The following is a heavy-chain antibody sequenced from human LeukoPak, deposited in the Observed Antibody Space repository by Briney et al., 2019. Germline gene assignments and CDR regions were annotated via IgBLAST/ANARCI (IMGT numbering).Heavy chain of an antibody. Sequence: GGSLRLSYAASGFTFTNYWMDWVRQAPGKGLEWVANVNQDGSGKYYVDSVKGRFTISRDNAKNSLSLQMDSLRAEDTALYYCARDLDYWGQGTLVTVSS. CDR2: VNQDGSGK. V-gene: IGHV3-7*01. CDR1: GFTFTNYW. CDR3: ARDLDY. J-gene: IGHJ4*02.